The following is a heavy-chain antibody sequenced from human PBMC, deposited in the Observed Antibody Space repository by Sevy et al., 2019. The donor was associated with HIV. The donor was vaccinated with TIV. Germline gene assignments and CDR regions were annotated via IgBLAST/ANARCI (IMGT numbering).Heavy chain of an antibody. D-gene: IGHD1-1*01. J-gene: IGHJ4*02. V-gene: IGHV3-30*03. Sequence: GGSLRLSCAASGFTFSSYGMHWVRQAPGKGLEWVAVISYDGSNKYYADSVKGRFTISRDNSKNTLYLQMNSLRAEDTAVYYCAIVKLRRDSYYFDYWGQGTLVTVSS. CDR2: ISYDGSNK. CDR3: AIVKLRRDSYYFDY. CDR1: GFTFSSYG.